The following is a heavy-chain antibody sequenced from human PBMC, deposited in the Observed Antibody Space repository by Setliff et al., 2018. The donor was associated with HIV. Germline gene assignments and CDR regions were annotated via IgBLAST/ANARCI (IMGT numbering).Heavy chain of an antibody. CDR3: ATYHYYDSSAYFIDLYYFDY. D-gene: IGHD3-22*01. CDR2: IVPLLSVA. Sequence: SVKVSCKASGGNFGNSAIGWVRQAPGQGLEWVGGIVPLLSVANYARKFQGRVTITAGKSTSTVYMELRNLRSDDTAVYYCATYHYYDSSAYFIDLYYFDYWGQGTLVTVSS. V-gene: IGHV1-69*10. J-gene: IGHJ4*02. CDR1: GGNFGNSA.